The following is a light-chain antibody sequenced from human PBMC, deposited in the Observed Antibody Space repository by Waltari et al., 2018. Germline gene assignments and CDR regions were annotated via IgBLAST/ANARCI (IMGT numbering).Light chain of an antibody. CDR1: QNITNY. Sequence: DIQMTQSPSSLSASIGDSVTITCQASQNITNYLNWYQHKPGKAPNLLIYDSSSLETGVPSRFTGSGSATDFTFTISSLQPEDLATYYCQQYHNLPLTFGGGTKVEI. CDR2: DSS. V-gene: IGKV1-33*01. J-gene: IGKJ4*01. CDR3: QQYHNLPLT.